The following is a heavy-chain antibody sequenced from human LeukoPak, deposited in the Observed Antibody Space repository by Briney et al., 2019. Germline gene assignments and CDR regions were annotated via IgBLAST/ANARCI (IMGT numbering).Heavy chain of an antibody. V-gene: IGHV1-69*13. CDR3: ARGPIGSRWPFYFDY. Sequence: SVKVSCKASGGTFSSYAISWVRQAPGQGLEWMGGIIPIFGTANYAQKSQGRVTITADESTSTAYMELSSLRSEDTAVCYCARGPIGSRWPFYFDYWGQGTLVTVSS. D-gene: IGHD6-13*01. CDR1: GGTFSSYA. CDR2: IIPIFGTA. J-gene: IGHJ4*02.